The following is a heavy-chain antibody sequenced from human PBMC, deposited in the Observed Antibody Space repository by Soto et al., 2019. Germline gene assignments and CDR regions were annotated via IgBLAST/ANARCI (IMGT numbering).Heavy chain of an antibody. CDR3: ARDLDGGSCHWCYYYYGMDV. D-gene: IGHD2-15*01. CDR2: ISAYNGNT. CDR1: GYTFTSYG. J-gene: IGHJ6*02. Sequence: ASVKVSCKASGYTFTSYGISWVRQAPGQGLEWMGWISAYNGNTNYAQKLQGRVTMTTDTSTSTAYMELRSLRSDDTAVYYCARDLDGGSCHWCYYYYGMDVWGQGTTVTVSS. V-gene: IGHV1-18*01.